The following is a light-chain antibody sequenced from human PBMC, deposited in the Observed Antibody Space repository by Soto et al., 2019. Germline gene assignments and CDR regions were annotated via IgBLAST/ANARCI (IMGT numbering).Light chain of an antibody. CDR1: QGISND. CDR3: LQHHSYPWT. J-gene: IGKJ1*01. V-gene: IGKV1-17*01. CDR2: AAS. Sequence: DIQMTQSPSTLSASVGDRVTITCRASQGISNDLGWYQQKPGLAPKLLISAASTLQSGVPSRFRGSGSGTEFSLTISGLRTEDIATYYCLQHHSYPWTFGQGTKVDIK.